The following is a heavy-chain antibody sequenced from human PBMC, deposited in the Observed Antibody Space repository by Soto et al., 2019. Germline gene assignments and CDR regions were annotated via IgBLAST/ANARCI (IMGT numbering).Heavy chain of an antibody. CDR1: GYTLTGYY. Sequence: GASVKVSCKASGYTLTGYYTHWVRQAPGQGLEWMGWINPNSGGTNYAQKFQGWFTMTRDTSISTAYMELSRLRSDDTAVYYCAREEGSLWFGQLLSAPPAYGMDVSGHGTTGAVCS. CDR2: INPNSGGT. J-gene: IGHJ6*02. D-gene: IGHD3-10*01. V-gene: IGHV1-2*04. CDR3: AREEGSLWFGQLLSAPPAYGMDV.